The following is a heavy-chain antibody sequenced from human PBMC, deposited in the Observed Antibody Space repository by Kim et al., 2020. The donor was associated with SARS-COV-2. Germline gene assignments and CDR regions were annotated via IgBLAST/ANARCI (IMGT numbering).Heavy chain of an antibody. CDR1: PHTFIGYY. Sequence: ASVKVSCKAAPHTFIGYYIHWVRQAPGQGLEWMGRINPKSGGTNYAQKFQDRVTMTRDTSIGTAYMELSSLRANDTAVYYCATWGPRSASWYGVSVDPWGQGTLVIVSS. CDR2: INPKSGGT. D-gene: IGHD6-13*01. J-gene: IGHJ5*02. CDR3: ATWGPRSASWYGVSVDP. V-gene: IGHV1-2*06.